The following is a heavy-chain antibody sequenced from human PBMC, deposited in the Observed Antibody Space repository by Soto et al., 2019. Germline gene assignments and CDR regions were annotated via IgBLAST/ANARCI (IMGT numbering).Heavy chain of an antibody. D-gene: IGHD3-10*01. CDR1: GGSISDYY. Sequence: SETLSLTCTVSGGSISDYYWSWIRQPPGKGLEWIGYVHYSGSTNYNPSFHTRVTISVDKSKNQFALKLTSVTAADTAVYYCAREVSSFGSNHFDSWGQGALVTVSS. CDR3: AREVSSFGSNHFDS. V-gene: IGHV4-59*01. CDR2: VHYSGST. J-gene: IGHJ4*02.